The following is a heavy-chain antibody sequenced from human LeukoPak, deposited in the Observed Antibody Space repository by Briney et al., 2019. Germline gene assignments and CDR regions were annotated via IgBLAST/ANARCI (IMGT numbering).Heavy chain of an antibody. CDR1: GFTFSSYW. V-gene: IGHV3-7*01. J-gene: IGHJ4*02. D-gene: IGHD2-2*02. CDR3: ARDPGYCSSTSCYTGDRFDH. Sequence: PGGSLRLSCAASGFTFSSYWMSWVRQAPGKGLEWVANIKQDGSEKYYVDSVKGRFTISRDNAKNSLYLQMNSLRAEDTAVYYCARDPGYCSSTSCYTGDRFDHWGQGTLVTVSS. CDR2: IKQDGSEK.